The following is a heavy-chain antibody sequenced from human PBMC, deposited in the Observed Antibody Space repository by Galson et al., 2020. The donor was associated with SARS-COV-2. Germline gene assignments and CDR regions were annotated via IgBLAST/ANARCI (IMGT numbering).Heavy chain of an antibody. CDR1: GFTFSSYW. J-gene: IGHJ4*02. Sequence: ALHGESLKISCAASGFTFSSYWMHWVRQAPGKGLVWVSRIYSKGSSTSYADSVKGRFTISGDNAKNTLYLQMNRLRAEDTAVYYCARGDMGNDYFDYWGQGTLVTVSS. CDR3: ARGDMGNDYFDY. V-gene: IGHV3-74*01. CDR2: IYSKGSST. D-gene: IGHD7-27*01.